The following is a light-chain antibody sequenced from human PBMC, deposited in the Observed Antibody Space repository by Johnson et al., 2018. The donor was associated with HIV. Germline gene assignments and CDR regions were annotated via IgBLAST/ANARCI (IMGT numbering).Light chain of an antibody. J-gene: IGLJ1*01. CDR2: DNN. CDR1: SCDIGNNY. V-gene: IGLV1-51*01. CDR3: GTWDTRLSAGHV. Sequence: QSVLTQPPSVSAAPGQKVTISCSGNSCDIGNNYVSCHQQLPGTAPKLLIYDNNKRPSGIPDRISGSKSGTSATLGITGLQTGDEADYYCGTWDTRLSAGHVVGAGTNATVL.